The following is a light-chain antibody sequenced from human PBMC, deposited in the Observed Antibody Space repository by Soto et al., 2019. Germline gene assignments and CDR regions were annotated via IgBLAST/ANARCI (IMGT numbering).Light chain of an antibody. CDR1: SSDVGGYNY. V-gene: IGLV2-8*01. CDR3: PKWADSMNGFCV. CDR2: EVS. Sequence: SGLRPPPSASWTPGQSVNISSPGNSSDVGGYNYVSWYQRRPVKAPKLMIYEVSKRPSGGRGRFSGSKSGTSPSLALSGLRSVDEAVFSCPKWADSMNGFCVFGHGSRFTAL. J-gene: IGLJ1*01.